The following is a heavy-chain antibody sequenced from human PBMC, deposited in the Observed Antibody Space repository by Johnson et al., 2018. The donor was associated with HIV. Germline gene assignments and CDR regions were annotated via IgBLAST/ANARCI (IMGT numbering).Heavy chain of an antibody. CDR2: ISYDGSNK. CDR3: AREDVFGPYDAFDI. D-gene: IGHD3-3*01. Sequence: QVQLVESGGGVVQPGRSLRLSCAASGFTFSSYAMHWVRQAPGKGLEWVAVISYDGSNKYYADSVKGRFTISRDNSKNTLYLQMNSLRADDTAVYYCAREDVFGPYDAFDIWGQGTMVTVSS. CDR1: GFTFSSYA. V-gene: IGHV3-30-3*01. J-gene: IGHJ3*02.